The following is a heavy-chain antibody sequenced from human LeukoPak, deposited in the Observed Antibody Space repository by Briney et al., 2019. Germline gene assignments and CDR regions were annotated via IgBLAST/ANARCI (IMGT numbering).Heavy chain of an antibody. V-gene: IGHV3-30*02. Sequence: GGSLRLSCAASGFTFNSYGIHWVRQAPGKGLEWVAFIRSDGSNKYYADSVKGRFTISRDNSKNTLSLQMNSLRAEDTAVYCCAKSTGSSNYFDYWGQGTLVTVSS. CDR1: GFTFNSYG. CDR3: AKSTGSSNYFDY. CDR2: IRSDGSNK. D-gene: IGHD1-26*01. J-gene: IGHJ4*02.